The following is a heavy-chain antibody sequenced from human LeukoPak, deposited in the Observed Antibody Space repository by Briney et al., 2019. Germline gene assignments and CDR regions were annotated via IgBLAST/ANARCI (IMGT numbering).Heavy chain of an antibody. D-gene: IGHD4-17*01. V-gene: IGHV3-23*01. CDR2: ISGSNDNT. J-gene: IGHJ4*02. CDR3: AKGRGTTVTSAANY. CDR1: GFTFSNYA. Sequence: GGSLRLSCAASGFTFSNYAMSWVRQAPGKGLEWVSSISGSNDNTYYADSVKDRFTISRDNSKNTLSLQMNSLRAEDTAVYYCAKGRGTTVTSAANYWGQGALVTVSS.